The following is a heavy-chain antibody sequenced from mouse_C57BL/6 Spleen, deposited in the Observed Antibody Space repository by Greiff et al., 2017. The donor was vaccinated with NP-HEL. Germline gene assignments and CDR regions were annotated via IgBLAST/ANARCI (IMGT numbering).Heavy chain of an antibody. V-gene: IGHV5-12*01. CDR1: GFTFSDYY. CDR3: ARRRALYYGNYWWYFDV. J-gene: IGHJ1*03. D-gene: IGHD2-1*01. Sequence: EVQLVESGGGLVQPGGSLKLSCAASGFTFSDYYMYWVRQTPEKRLEWVAYISNGGGSTNYPDTVKGRFTISRDNAKNTLYLQMSRLKSEDTAMYYCARRRALYYGNYWWYFDVWGTGTTVTVSS. CDR2: ISNGGGST.